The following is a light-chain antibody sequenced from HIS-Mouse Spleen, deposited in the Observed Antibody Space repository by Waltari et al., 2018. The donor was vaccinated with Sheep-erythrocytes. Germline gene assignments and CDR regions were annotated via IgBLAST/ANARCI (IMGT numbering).Light chain of an antibody. CDR3: QQRSNWYT. J-gene: IGKJ2*01. Sequence: EILFNPSPAHPALSPGGRATPSRRASQSVSNYLAWYQQKPGQAPRLLIYDASNRATGIPARFSGSGSGTYFTLTISSLEPEDFAVYYCQQRSNWYTFGQGTKLEIK. V-gene: IGKV3-11*01. CDR2: DAS. CDR1: QSVSNY.